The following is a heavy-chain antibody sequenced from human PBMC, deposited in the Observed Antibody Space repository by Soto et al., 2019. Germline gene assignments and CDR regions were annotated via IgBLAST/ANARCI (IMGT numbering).Heavy chain of an antibody. Sequence: QVQLVQSGAEVKRPGSSVKVSCRASGGTFSSYGVSWVRQAPGQGLEWMGGIIPLSDTAHYAQNFQGRVTISADGSTNTAFMEVTTLRSEDTAVYYCARGPTFDECSSDTGCRTYYFGMDVWGQGSTVTVSS. CDR1: GGTFSSYG. CDR3: ARGPTFDECSSDTGCRTYYFGMDV. V-gene: IGHV1-69*01. CDR2: IIPLSDTA. J-gene: IGHJ6*02. D-gene: IGHD2-2*01.